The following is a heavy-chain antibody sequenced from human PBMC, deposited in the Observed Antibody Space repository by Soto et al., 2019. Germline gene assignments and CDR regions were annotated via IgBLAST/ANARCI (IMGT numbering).Heavy chain of an antibody. CDR3: ASGSAMGADH. Sequence: SVKVSCKASGVTSSTHTITWVRQAPGQGLEWMGGIIPLFGTGHKAQKFQGRITIIADKSTSTAYMELSSLRSEDTAVYFCASGSAMGADHWGQGALVTVSS. J-gene: IGHJ5*02. V-gene: IGHV1-69*06. CDR1: GVTSSTHT. CDR2: IIPLFGTG. D-gene: IGHD5-18*01.